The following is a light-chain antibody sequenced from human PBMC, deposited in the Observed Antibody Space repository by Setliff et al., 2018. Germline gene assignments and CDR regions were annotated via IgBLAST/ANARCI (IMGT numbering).Light chain of an antibody. CDR2: DVT. V-gene: IGLV2-14*03. CDR3: SSYTRATFVV. CDR1: HSDIGGYNY. J-gene: IGLJ2*01. Sequence: SALTQPASVSGSPGQSITISCTGTHSDIGGYNYVSWYQQHPGRAPKLIIYDVTNRPSGVSHRFSGSKSGNTASLTISGLQTEDEADYYCSSYTRATFVVFGGGTKGTVL.